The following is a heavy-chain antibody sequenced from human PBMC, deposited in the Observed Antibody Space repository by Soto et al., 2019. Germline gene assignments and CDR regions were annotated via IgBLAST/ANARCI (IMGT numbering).Heavy chain of an antibody. CDR1: GFTFSNYG. CDR3: ARDRWEFQLFYYGLDV. J-gene: IGHJ6*02. Sequence: GGSLRLSCAASGFTFSNYGMHWVRQAPGKGLEWVAIIWYDGSNDYYVDSVKGRFTIPRDNSKNTLSLQMNSLRAEDTAVYYCARDRWEFQLFYYGLDVWGQGTTVTVSS. D-gene: IGHD1-26*01. V-gene: IGHV3-33*01. CDR2: IWYDGSND.